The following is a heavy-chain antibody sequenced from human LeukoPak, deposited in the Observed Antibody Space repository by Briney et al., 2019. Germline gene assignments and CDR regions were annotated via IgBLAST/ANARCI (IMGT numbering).Heavy chain of an antibody. CDR2: IYSNDDK. V-gene: IGHV2-5*01. Sequence: SGPTLVNPTQTLTLTCTFSGFSLSTRGVGVGWIRQPPGKALEWLAFIYSNDDKEYRPSLQDRLTITKDTSKNQVVLTMTNMDPVDTATYYRAHRQSSTHFDYWGQGTLVTVSS. CDR1: GFSLSTRGVG. J-gene: IGHJ4*02. CDR3: AHRQSSTHFDY.